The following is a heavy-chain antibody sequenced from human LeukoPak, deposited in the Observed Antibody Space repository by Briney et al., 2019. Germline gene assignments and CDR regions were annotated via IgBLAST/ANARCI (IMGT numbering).Heavy chain of an antibody. CDR2: ISSSSYI. CDR3: ARDEKGYSSSGPADY. CDR1: GFTFNSYS. V-gene: IGHV3-21*01. J-gene: IGHJ4*02. Sequence: GGSLRLSCAASGFTFNSYSMNWVRQAPGKGLEWVSSISSSSYIYYADSVKGRFTISRDNAKNSLFLQMDSLRAEDTAVYYCARDEKGYSSSGPADYWGQGTLVTVSS. D-gene: IGHD6-6*01.